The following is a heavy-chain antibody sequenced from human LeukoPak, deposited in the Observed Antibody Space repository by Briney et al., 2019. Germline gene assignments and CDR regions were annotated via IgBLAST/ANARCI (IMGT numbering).Heavy chain of an antibody. D-gene: IGHD3-22*01. CDR2: IIPIFGTA. J-gene: IGHJ4*02. CDR1: GGTFSNYA. V-gene: IGHV1-69*06. CDR3: AREDYYDSSGYPYYFDY. Sequence: GASVKVSCKASGGTFSNYAISWVRQAPGQGLEWMGGIIPIFGTANYAQKFQGRVTITADKSTSTAYMELSSLRSEDTAVYYCAREDYYDSSGYPYYFDYWGQGTLVTVSS.